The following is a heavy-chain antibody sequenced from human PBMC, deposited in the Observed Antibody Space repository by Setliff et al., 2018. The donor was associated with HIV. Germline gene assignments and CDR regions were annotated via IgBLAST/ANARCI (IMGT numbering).Heavy chain of an antibody. V-gene: IGHV3-74*01. Sequence: GGSLRLSCAVSGFLFSDHYMSWIRQAPGKGLMWVSHINNDETITKYADSVKGRFTISRDNAKNTVYLQMNSLRPEDTAVYYCATLWMRGGYFDTWGQGTLVTVSS. J-gene: IGHJ4*02. D-gene: IGHD2-15*01. CDR3: ATLWMRGGYFDT. CDR2: INNDETIT. CDR1: GFLFSDHY.